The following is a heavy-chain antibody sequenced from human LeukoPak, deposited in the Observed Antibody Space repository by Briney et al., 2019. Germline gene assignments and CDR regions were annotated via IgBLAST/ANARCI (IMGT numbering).Heavy chain of an antibody. CDR2: INRDGSTT. Sequence: GWSLRLTCAGSGFTFSNYWVHWVRQAPGKGLVWVSRINRDGSTTNYADSVKGRFTVSRDNAKNTLNLQMNSLRAEDTAVYYCARDRKSGESIVIDFWGQGTLVTVSS. CDR3: ARDRKSGESIVIDF. J-gene: IGHJ4*02. CDR1: GFTFSNYW. D-gene: IGHD3-10*01. V-gene: IGHV3-74*01.